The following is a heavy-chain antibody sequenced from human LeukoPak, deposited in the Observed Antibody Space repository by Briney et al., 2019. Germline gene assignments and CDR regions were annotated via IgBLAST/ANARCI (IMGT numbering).Heavy chain of an antibody. J-gene: IGHJ4*02. CDR3: ARSLYCSGGSCYFDY. CDR1: GYSISSGYY. D-gene: IGHD2-15*01. Sequence: SETLSLTCAVSGYSISSGYYWGWLRQPPGRVLELIGSIYHSGSTYYNPSLKRRVTISVDTSKKQFSLKLSTVTAADTAVYYCARSLYCSGGSCYFDYWGQGTLVTVSS. V-gene: IGHV4-38-2*01. CDR2: IYHSGST.